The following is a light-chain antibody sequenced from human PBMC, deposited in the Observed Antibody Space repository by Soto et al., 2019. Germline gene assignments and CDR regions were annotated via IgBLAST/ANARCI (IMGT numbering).Light chain of an antibody. CDR3: SSYAGGPYV. V-gene: IGLV2-8*01. CDR1: SSDVGGYNY. CDR2: EVN. Sequence: QSVLTQPPSASGSPGQSVTISCTGTSSDVGGYNYVSWYQQHPGKAPKLMISEVNKRPSGVPDRFSGSKSGNTASLTVSGLQAEDEADYYCSSYAGGPYVFGTGTKLT. J-gene: IGLJ1*01.